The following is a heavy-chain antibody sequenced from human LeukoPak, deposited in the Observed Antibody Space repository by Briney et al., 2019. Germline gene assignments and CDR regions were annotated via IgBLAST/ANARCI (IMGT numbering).Heavy chain of an antibody. CDR1: GFTVSSNF. CDR3: ARSLAAAGPYYYYYYMDV. J-gene: IGHJ6*03. D-gene: IGHD6-13*01. CDR2: IYSGGST. Sequence: GGSLRLSCAPSGFTVSSNFMSWVRQAPGKGLEWVSVIYSGGSTYYADSVKGRFTISRDNSKNTLYLQMNSLRAEDTAVYYCARSLAAAGPYYYYYYMDVWGKGTTVTVS. V-gene: IGHV3-53*01.